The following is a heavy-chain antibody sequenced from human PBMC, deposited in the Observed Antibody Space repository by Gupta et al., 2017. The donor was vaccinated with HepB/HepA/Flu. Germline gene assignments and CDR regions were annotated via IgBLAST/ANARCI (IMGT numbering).Heavy chain of an antibody. V-gene: IGHV3-33*07. CDR1: GFTCSSYG. CDR2: IWYDGSNQ. J-gene: IGHJ4*02. Sequence: VQLEESGGRVLQLGRSLRLSCEASGFTCSSYGMTWVRQAPGKGLEWVAAIWYDGSNQYYADSVKGRFTNSRDNSKNTLFLPMNSLRAEDTALYFCARDRVRLDYWGQGTLVTVSS. CDR3: ARDRVRLDY.